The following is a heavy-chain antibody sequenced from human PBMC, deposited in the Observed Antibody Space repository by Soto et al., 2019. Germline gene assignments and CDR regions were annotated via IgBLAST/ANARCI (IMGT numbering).Heavy chain of an antibody. CDR2: ISGPGSVL. CDR1: GFTFSDYY. Sequence: QMQLVESGGGLVRSGGSLKLSCVSSGFTFSDYYMHWMRQAPGKGLEWVSCISGPGSVLSYADSVKGRFTISRDNAKDSLFLQVNNLRAEDTALYYCARGKYPGSVDVWGQGTMVTASS. J-gene: IGHJ3*01. V-gene: IGHV3-11*01. CDR3: ARGKYPGSVDV.